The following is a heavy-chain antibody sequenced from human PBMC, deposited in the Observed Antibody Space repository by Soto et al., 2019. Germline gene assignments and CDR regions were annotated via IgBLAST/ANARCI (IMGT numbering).Heavy chain of an antibody. D-gene: IGHD4-17*01. Sequence: QVQLQESGPGLVKPSQTLSLTCTVSGGSISSGGYYWSWIRQHPGKGLEWIGYIYYSGSTYYNPSLKSRVTISVDTAKNQLSLKLSSVTAADTAVYYCASPGGQGVYGDYEGEDAFDIWGQGTMVTVSS. J-gene: IGHJ3*02. CDR2: IYYSGST. CDR1: GGSISSGGYY. CDR3: ASPGGQGVYGDYEGEDAFDI. V-gene: IGHV4-31*03.